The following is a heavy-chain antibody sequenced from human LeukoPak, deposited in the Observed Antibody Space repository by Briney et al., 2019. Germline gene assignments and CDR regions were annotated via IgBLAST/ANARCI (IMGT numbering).Heavy chain of an antibody. D-gene: IGHD2-2*01. CDR2: INHSGST. V-gene: IGHV4-34*01. CDR3: ARGRIVVVPAAKDYYGMDV. CDR1: GGSFSGYY. Sequence: PSETLSLTCAVYGGSFSGYYWSWIRQPPGKGLEWIGEINHSGSTNYNPSLKSRVTISVDTSKNRFSLKLSSVTAADTAVYYCARGRIVVVPAAKDYYGMDVWGQGTTVTVSS. J-gene: IGHJ6*02.